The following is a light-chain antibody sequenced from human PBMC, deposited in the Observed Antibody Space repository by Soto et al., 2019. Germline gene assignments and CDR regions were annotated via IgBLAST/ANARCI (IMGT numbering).Light chain of an antibody. CDR2: KAS. V-gene: IGKV1-5*03. CDR1: QTISSW. Sequence: DIQMTQSPSTLSGSVGDRVTITCRASQTISSWLAWYQQKPGKAPKLLIYKASTLKSGVPSRFSGSGSGTEFTLAISSLQPNDFATYYGQHYNSYSEAFGKGTKV. J-gene: IGKJ1*01. CDR3: QHYNSYSEA.